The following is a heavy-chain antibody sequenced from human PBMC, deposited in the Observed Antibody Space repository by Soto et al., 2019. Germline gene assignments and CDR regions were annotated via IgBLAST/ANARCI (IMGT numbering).Heavy chain of an antibody. CDR3: GARQYFSDY. Sequence: GGSLRLSCAASGFTFSSYGMHWVRQAPGKGLEWVALISYDGSDKYYADSVKGRFTISRDNSKNTLYLQMNSLRVEDTAVYYCGARQYFSDYCGQGTLDIVSS. V-gene: IGHV3-30*03. CDR1: GFTFSSYG. J-gene: IGHJ4*02. CDR2: ISYDGSDK. D-gene: IGHD6-6*01.